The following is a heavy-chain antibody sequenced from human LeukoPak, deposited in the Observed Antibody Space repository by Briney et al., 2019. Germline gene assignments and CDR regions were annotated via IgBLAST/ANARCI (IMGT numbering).Heavy chain of an antibody. CDR1: GFTVSSNY. J-gene: IGHJ4*01. CDR3: ARGNTVTLFGY. Sequence: TGGSLRLSCAASGFTVSSNYMSWVRQAPGKGLEWVSVIYSGGSTYYADSVKGRFTISRDNSKNTLYLQMNSLRAEDTAVYYCARGNTVTLFGYRGQGNLVTGSS. D-gene: IGHD4-17*01. V-gene: IGHV3-66*01. CDR2: IYSGGST.